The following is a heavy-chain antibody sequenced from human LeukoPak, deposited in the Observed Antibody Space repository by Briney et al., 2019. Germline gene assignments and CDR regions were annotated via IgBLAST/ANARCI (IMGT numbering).Heavy chain of an antibody. CDR2: IYPGDSDT. Sequence: GESLKISCKGSGYSFTSYWIGWVRPMPGKGLEWMGIIYPGDSDTRYSLSFQGQVTISADKSISTAYLQWSSLKASDTAMYYCARRYLIYYDSSGNKWFDPWGQGTLVTVSS. CDR1: GYSFTSYW. V-gene: IGHV5-51*01. J-gene: IGHJ5*02. D-gene: IGHD3-22*01. CDR3: ARRYLIYYDSSGNKWFDP.